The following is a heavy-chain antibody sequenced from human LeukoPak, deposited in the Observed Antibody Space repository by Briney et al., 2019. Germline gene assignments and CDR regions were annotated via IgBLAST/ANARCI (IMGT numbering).Heavy chain of an antibody. V-gene: IGHV4-39*07. CDR2: IYYSGST. Sequence: TTSETLSLTCTVSGGSISSSSYYWGWIRQPPGKGLEWIGSIYYSGSTYYNPSLKSRVTISVDTSKNQFSLKLSSVTAADTAVYYCARVVVPAAIPYFDYWGQGTLVTVSS. CDR3: ARVVVPAAIPYFDY. CDR1: GGSISSSSYY. D-gene: IGHD2-2*02. J-gene: IGHJ4*02.